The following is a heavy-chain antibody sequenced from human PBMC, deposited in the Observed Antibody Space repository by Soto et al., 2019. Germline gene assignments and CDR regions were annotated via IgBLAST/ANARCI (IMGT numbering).Heavy chain of an antibody. CDR3: ARSVSGATGVFDY. J-gene: IGHJ4*02. CDR1: GCTFTSSA. Sequence: ASVKVSCKASGCTFTSSAVQWVRQARGQRLEWMGWMNPNSGNTGYAQKFQGRVTMTRNTSISTAYMELSSLRSEDTAVYYCARSVSGATGVFDYWGQGTLVTVSS. V-gene: IGHV1-8*02. CDR2: MNPNSGNT. D-gene: IGHD7-27*01.